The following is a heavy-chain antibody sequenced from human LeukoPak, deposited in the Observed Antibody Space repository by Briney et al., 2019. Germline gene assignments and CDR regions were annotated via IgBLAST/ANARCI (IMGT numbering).Heavy chain of an antibody. CDR2: ISGSGGST. D-gene: IGHD2-15*01. Sequence: GGSLRLSCAASGFTFSSYAMSWVRQAPGKGLEWVSAISGSGGSTYYADSVKGRFTISRDNSKNTLYLQMNSLSAEDTAVYYCAKVGYCSGGSCYTRDFDYWGQGTLVTVSS. CDR3: AKVGYCSGGSCYTRDFDY. V-gene: IGHV3-23*01. J-gene: IGHJ4*02. CDR1: GFTFSSYA.